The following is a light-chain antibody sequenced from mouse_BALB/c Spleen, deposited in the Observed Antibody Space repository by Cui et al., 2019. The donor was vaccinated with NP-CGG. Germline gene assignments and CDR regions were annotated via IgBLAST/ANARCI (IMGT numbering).Light chain of an antibody. CDR2: GTN. Sequence: QAVVTQEFALTTSPGETVTLTCRSSTGAITTSNYANWVQEKPDHLFTGLIGGTNNRVPGVPARFSGSLIGDKAALTITGAQTEDEAIYFCALWYSNHWVFGGGTTLTVL. CDR1: TGAITTSNY. J-gene: IGLJ1*01. CDR3: ALWYSNHWV. V-gene: IGLV1*01.